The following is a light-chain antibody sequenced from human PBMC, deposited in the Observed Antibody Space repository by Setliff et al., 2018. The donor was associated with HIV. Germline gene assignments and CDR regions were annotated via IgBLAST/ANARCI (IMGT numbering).Light chain of an antibody. J-gene: IGLJ1*01. CDR1: SSDVGGYYS. V-gene: IGLV2-14*03. Sequence: QSVLTQPASVSGSPGQSITISCTGISSDVGGYYSVSWYQQHPGKAPKLMIYDVINRPSGVSNRFSGSGSGNTASLTISGLQVEDEADYYCSSYTTSSTLYVFGPGTKAPS. CDR2: DVI. CDR3: SSYTTSSTLYV.